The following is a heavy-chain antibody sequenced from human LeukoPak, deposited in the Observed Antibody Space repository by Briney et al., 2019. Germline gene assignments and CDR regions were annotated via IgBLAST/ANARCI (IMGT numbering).Heavy chain of an antibody. V-gene: IGHV1-24*01. CDR1: GYTLTELS. Sequence: ASVKVSCKVSGYTLTELSMHWVRQAPGKGLEWMGGFDPEVGETIYAQKFQGRVTMTEDTSTDTAYMALSSLRSEDTAVYYCALLRNYGDYENYWGQGTLVTVSS. CDR2: FDPEVGET. D-gene: IGHD4-17*01. CDR3: ALLRNYGDYENY. J-gene: IGHJ4*02.